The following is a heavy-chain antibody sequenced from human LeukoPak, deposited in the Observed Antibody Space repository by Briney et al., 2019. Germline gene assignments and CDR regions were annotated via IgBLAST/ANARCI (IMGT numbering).Heavy chain of an antibody. Sequence: GGSLRLSCAAPGFTFSSYSMNWVRQAPGKGLEWVSSISSSSSYIYYADSVKGRFTISRDNAKNSLYLQMNSLRAEDTAVYYCARDRPWLTRAGYWGQGTLVTVSS. CDR1: GFTFSSYS. CDR3: ARDRPWLTRAGY. J-gene: IGHJ4*02. V-gene: IGHV3-21*01. CDR2: ISSSSSYI. D-gene: IGHD5-18*01.